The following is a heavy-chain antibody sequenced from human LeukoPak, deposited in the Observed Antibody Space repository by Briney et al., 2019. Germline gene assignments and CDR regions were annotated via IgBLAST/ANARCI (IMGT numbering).Heavy chain of an antibody. CDR1: GGSISSSSYY. V-gene: IGHV4-39*07. D-gene: IGHD3-16*02. Sequence: SETLSLTCTVSGGSISSSSYYWGWIRQPPGEGLEWIGSIYYSGSTNYNPSLKSRVTISVDTSKNQFSLKLSSVTAADTAVYYCARGMITFGGVIVGYYYYYMDVWGKGTTVTVSS. CDR3: ARGMITFGGVIVGYYYYYMDV. CDR2: IYYSGST. J-gene: IGHJ6*03.